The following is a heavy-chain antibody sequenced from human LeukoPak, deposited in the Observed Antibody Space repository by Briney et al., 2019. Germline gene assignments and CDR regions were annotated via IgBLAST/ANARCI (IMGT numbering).Heavy chain of an antibody. J-gene: IGHJ4*02. D-gene: IGHD6-13*01. CDR1: GFTFSSYG. Sequence: GGSLRLSCAASGFTFSSYGMHWVRQAPGKGLDWVAFIHHDGSNKYYADSVRGRFTISRDNSKNTLYLQMNSLRAEDTAVYYCAKAPIAAAGTYYFDYWGQGTLVTVSS. V-gene: IGHV3-30*02. CDR3: AKAPIAAAGTYYFDY. CDR2: IHHDGSNK.